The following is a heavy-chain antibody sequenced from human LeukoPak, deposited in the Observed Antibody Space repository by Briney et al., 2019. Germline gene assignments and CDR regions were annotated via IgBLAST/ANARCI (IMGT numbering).Heavy chain of an antibody. V-gene: IGHV1-18*01. J-gene: IGHJ4*02. CDR2: NSAYNGNT. CDR1: GYTFTSYG. CDR3: ARDVPIFGVVSHFDY. D-gene: IGHD3-3*01. Sequence: ASVKVSCKASGYTFTSYGISWVRQAPGQGLEWMGWNSAYNGNTNYAQKLQGRVTMTTDTSTSTAYMELRSLRSDDTAVYYCARDVPIFGVVSHFDYWGQGTLVTVSS.